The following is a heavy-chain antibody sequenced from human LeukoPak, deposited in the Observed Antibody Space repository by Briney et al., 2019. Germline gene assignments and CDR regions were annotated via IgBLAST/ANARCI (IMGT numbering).Heavy chain of an antibody. D-gene: IGHD3-22*01. Sequence: SVKVSCKASGGTFSSYAISWVRQAPGQGLEWMGGIIPIFGTANYAQKFQGRVTITTDESTSTAYMELSSLRSEDTAVHYCAANYYDSSGYYYWGQGTLVTVSS. J-gene: IGHJ4*02. CDR3: AANYYDSSGYYY. CDR2: IIPIFGTA. V-gene: IGHV1-69*05. CDR1: GGTFSSYA.